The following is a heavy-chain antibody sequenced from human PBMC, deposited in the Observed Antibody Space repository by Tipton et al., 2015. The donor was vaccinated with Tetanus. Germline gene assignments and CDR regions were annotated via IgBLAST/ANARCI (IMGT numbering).Heavy chain of an antibody. V-gene: IGHV3-11*01. J-gene: IGHJ4*02. Sequence: SLRLSCTASGFTFSDYYMSWIRQAPGKGLEWVSDMSSSGITKNYADSVRGRFTISRDNAKKSLYLQMNSLRAEDTAVYYCAHTRSRANYWSGSPVRLLGGGDFDHWGQGTLVTVSS. CDR3: AHTRSRANYWSGSPVRLLGGGDFDH. CDR2: MSSSGITK. D-gene: IGHD3-3*01. CDR1: GFTFSDYY.